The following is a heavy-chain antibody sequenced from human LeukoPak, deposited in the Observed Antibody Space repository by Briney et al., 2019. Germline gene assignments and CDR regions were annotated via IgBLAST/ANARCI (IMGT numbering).Heavy chain of an antibody. D-gene: IGHD6-6*01. J-gene: IGHJ4*02. CDR3: AREGQQLVPPLDY. CDR1: GGSISSSNW. CDR2: IYHSGST. V-gene: IGHV4-4*02. Sequence: SGTLSLTCAVSGGSISSSNWWSWVRQPPGKGLEWIGKIYHSGSTNYNPSLKSRVTISIDTSKNQFSLKLTSLTAADTAVYYCAREGQQLVPPLDYWGQGTLVTVSS.